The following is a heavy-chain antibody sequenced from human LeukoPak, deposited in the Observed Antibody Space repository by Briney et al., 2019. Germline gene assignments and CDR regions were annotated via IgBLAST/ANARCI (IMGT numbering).Heavy chain of an antibody. CDR2: IYSGGST. V-gene: IGHV3-53*01. Sequence: PGGSLRLSCAASGFTVSSNYMSWVRQAPGKXXEWVSVIYSGGSTYYADSVKGRFTISRDNSKNTLYLQMNSLRAEDTAVYYCASLYSGSFYYWGQGTLVTVSS. D-gene: IGHD1-26*01. J-gene: IGHJ4*02. CDR3: ASLYSGSFYY. CDR1: GFTVSSNY.